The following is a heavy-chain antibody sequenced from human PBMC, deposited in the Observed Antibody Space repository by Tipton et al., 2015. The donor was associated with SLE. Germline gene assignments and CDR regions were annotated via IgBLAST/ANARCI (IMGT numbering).Heavy chain of an antibody. CDR2: IHSGGNA. D-gene: IGHD6-13*01. CDR1: SGSINNDNYF. V-gene: IGHV4-31*03. J-gene: IGHJ6*02. Sequence: TLSLTCTVSSGSINNDNYFWSWIRHLPGTGLEWIGYIHSGGNAYYNPSLKSRATLSVDKSTNQFSLKLTSVTAADTAVYYCARGVLSSSWTLDGMDVWGQGTTVTVSS. CDR3: ARGVLSSSWTLDGMDV.